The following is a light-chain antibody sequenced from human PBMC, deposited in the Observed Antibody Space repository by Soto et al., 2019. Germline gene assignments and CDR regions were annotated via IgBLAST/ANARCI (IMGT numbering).Light chain of an antibody. Sequence: EIVLTQSPGTLSLSPGERATLSCRASRSVSSSYLAWYQQKPGQAPRLLIYGASSRATGIPDRFSGSGSGTDFTLTISRLEPEDFAVYYCQQYGSSPFLTFGGGTKVEIK. CDR3: QQYGSSPFLT. CDR2: GAS. V-gene: IGKV3-20*01. CDR1: RSVSSSY. J-gene: IGKJ4*01.